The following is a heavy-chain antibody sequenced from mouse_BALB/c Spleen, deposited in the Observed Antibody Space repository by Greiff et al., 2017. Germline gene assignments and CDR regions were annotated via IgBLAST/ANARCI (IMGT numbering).Heavy chain of an antibody. J-gene: IGHJ3*01. CDR3: ARDRANWDGFAY. D-gene: IGHD4-1*01. CDR1: GFTFSDYY. CDR2: ISDGGSYT. V-gene: IGHV5-4*02. Sequence: DVKLVESGGGLVKPGGSLKLSCAASGFTFSDYYMYWVRQTPEKRLEWVATISDGGSYTYYPDSVKGRFTISRDNAKNNLYLQMSSLKSEDTAMYYCARDRANWDGFAYWGQGTLVTVSA.